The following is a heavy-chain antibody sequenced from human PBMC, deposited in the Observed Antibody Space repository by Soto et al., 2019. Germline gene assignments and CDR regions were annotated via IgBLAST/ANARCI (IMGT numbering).Heavy chain of an antibody. CDR3: AGRNGRWIHYCFEC. CDR1: VVTFRNYA. CDR2: ISGGGDST. Sequence: VGSLRLSCASSVVTFRNYAMTCVRHFPGKGLEWVSSISGGGDSTYFADSVQGRFTISRDNSKNTLYLQVNTLRAEDTAVYYCAGRNGRWIHYCFECWGQGTRV. D-gene: IGHD5-18*01. V-gene: IGHV3-23*01. J-gene: IGHJ4*02.